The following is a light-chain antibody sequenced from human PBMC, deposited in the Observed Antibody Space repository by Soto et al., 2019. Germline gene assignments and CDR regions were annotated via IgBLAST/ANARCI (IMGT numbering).Light chain of an antibody. CDR3: QQYGSSFT. V-gene: IGKV3-20*01. J-gene: IGKJ3*01. CDR2: GAS. CDR1: QGFSSSY. Sequence: EIGWTQSPATRSLSPGERATLSCRASQGFSSSYLAWYQQKPGQAPRLLIYGASSRATGIPDRFSGSGSGTDFTLTISRLEPEDFAVYYCQQYGSSFTFGPGTKVDIK.